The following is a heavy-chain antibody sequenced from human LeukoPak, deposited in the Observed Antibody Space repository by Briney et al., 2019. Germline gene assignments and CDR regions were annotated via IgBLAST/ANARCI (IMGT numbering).Heavy chain of an antibody. CDR3: ARVGPMVANDY. D-gene: IGHD2-15*01. V-gene: IGHV3-64*01. CDR1: GFTFSSYA. J-gene: IGHJ4*02. Sequence: PGGSLRLSCAASGFTFSSYAMHWVRQAPGKGLEYVSAISSNGGSTYYANSVKGRFTISRDNSKNTLYLQMGSLRAEDMAMYYCARVGPMVANDYWGQGTLVTVSS. CDR2: ISSNGGST.